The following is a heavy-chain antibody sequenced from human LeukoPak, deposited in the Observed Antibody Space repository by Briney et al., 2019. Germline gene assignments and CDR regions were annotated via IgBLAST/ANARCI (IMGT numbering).Heavy chain of an antibody. D-gene: IGHD6-19*01. Sequence: PGGSLRLSCAASGLTVSSNYMNWVRQALGKGLEWVSGIYSGGDTYYADSVKGRFTISRDISKNTLYLQMNSLRAEDTAVYYCARGGTVAGNPGLFDYWGQGTLVTVSS. J-gene: IGHJ4*02. CDR3: ARGGTVAGNPGLFDY. V-gene: IGHV3-53*01. CDR1: GLTVSSNY. CDR2: IYSGGDT.